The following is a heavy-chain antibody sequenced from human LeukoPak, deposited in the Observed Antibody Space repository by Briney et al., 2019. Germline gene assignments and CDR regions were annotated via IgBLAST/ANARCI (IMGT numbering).Heavy chain of an antibody. D-gene: IGHD6-19*01. Sequence: SVKVSCKASGYTFTGYYLHWVRQAPGQGLEWMGGIIPIFGTANYAQKFQGRVTITADKSTSTAYMELSSLRSEDTAVYYCASSNGYSSGWYLPITDYWGQGTLVTVSS. CDR2: IIPIFGTA. J-gene: IGHJ4*02. V-gene: IGHV1-69*06. CDR3: ASSNGYSSGWYLPITDY. CDR1: GYTFTGYY.